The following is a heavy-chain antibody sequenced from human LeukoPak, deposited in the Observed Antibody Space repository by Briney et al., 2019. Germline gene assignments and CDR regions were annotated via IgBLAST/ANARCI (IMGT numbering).Heavy chain of an antibody. CDR3: ARGLGWLPDY. CDR2: IGSSGSDV. Sequence: PGGSLRLSCEASGFTFSSYEMIWVRQAPGKGLEWISHIGSSGSDVYSADPVKGRFTISRDNAKNSVFLQMNSLRDEDTAIYYCARGLGWLPDYWGQGTLVTVSS. D-gene: IGHD6-19*01. V-gene: IGHV3-48*03. CDR1: GFTFSSYE. J-gene: IGHJ4*02.